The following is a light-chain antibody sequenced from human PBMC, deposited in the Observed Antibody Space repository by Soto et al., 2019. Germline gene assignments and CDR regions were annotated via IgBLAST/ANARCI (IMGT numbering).Light chain of an antibody. CDR3: AAWDDSLNGLV. J-gene: IGLJ7*01. Sequence: QSVLSQDPSVSGTPGQRVAMDCSGGDSNIGKNSVNWYRQVPGMAPQLLIYSDTLRSFGIPDRFSASKSGTSASLAIGGLQSDDEALYFCAAWDDSLNGLVFGGGTQLTVL. CDR2: SDT. CDR1: DSNIGKNS. V-gene: IGLV1-44*01.